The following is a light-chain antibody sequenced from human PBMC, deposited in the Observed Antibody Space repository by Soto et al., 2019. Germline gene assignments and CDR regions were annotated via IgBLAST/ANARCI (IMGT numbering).Light chain of an antibody. CDR1: SSNIGAGYN. J-gene: IGLJ3*02. CDR3: HSYDSSLSASV. V-gene: IGLV1-40*01. CDR2: GNN. Sequence: QSVLTQPPSVSGAPGQRVTISCTGSSSNIGAGYNVHWYQQLPGTAPKLLIYGNNNRPSGVPDRFSGSKSGTSASLAITGLQADDEADYYCHSYDSSLSASVFGGGTKVTVL.